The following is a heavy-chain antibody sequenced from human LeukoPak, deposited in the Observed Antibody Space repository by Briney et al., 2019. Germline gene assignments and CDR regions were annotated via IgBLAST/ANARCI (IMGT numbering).Heavy chain of an antibody. Sequence: SETLSLTCTVSGCSISSYYWSWIRQPPGKGLEWIGYIYYSGSTNYNPSLKSRVTISVDTSKNQFSLKLSSVTAADTAVYYCARQPSRYYGMDVWGQGTTVTVSS. CDR3: ARQPSRYYGMDV. J-gene: IGHJ6*02. D-gene: IGHD6-25*01. CDR1: GCSISSYY. V-gene: IGHV4-59*08. CDR2: IYYSGST.